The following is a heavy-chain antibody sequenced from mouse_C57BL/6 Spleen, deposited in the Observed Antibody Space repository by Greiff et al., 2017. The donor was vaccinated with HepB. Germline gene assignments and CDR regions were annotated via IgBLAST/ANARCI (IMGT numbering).Heavy chain of an antibody. CDR3: TTGPTVVASFDY. D-gene: IGHD1-1*01. Sequence: DVQLQESGAELVRPGASVKLSCTASGFNIKDDYMHWVKQRPEQGLEWIGWIDPENGDTEYASKFQGKATITADTSSNTAYLQLSSLTSEDTAVYYGTTGPTVVASFDYWGQGTTLTVSS. J-gene: IGHJ2*01. CDR2: IDPENGDT. CDR1: GFNIKDDY. V-gene: IGHV14-4*01.